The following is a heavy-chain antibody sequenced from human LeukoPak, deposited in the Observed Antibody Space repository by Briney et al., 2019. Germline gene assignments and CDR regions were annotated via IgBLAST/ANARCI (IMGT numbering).Heavy chain of an antibody. CDR1: GYTFTSYG. CDR2: ISAYNGNT. J-gene: IGHJ5*02. CDR3: ARLRDSSGYGWFDP. V-gene: IGHV1-18*01. Sequence: GASVKVSCKASGYTFTSYGISWVRQAPGQGLEWMGWISAYNGNTNYAQKLQDRVTMTTDTSTSTAYMELRSLRSDDTAVYYCARLRDSSGYGWFDPWGQGTLVTVSS. D-gene: IGHD3-22*01.